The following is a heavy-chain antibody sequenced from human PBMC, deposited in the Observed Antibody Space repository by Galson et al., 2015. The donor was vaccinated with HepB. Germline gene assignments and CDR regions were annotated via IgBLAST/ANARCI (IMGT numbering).Heavy chain of an antibody. V-gene: IGHV1-18*01. D-gene: IGHD3-3*01. CDR2: ISAYNGNT. CDR3: ARAPYDFWSGYSFDY. J-gene: IGHJ4*02. CDR1: GYTFTSYG. Sequence: SVKVSCKASGYTFTSYGISWVRQAPGQGLEWMGWISAYNGNTNYAQKLQGRVTMTTDTSTSTAYMELRSLRSDDTAVYYCARAPYDFWSGYSFDYWGQGTLVTVSS.